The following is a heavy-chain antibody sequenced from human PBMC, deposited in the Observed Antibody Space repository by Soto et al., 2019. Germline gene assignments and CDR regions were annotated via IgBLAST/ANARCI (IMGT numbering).Heavy chain of an antibody. J-gene: IGHJ4*02. CDR2: IYYSGST. Sequence: QVQLQESGPGLVKPSQTLSLTCTVSAGSISSGGYYWSWIRQHPGKGLEWIGYIYYSGSTYYNPSLRSRVTIPVDTSKNQFSLKLSSGPAADTSVYYCARVRRRVAFWSGYGYWGQGTLLTVSS. D-gene: IGHD3-3*01. V-gene: IGHV4-31*03. CDR1: AGSISSGGYY. CDR3: ARVRRRVAFWSGYGY.